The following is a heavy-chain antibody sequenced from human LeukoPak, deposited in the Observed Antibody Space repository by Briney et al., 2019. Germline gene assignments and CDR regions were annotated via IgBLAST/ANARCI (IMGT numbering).Heavy chain of an antibody. CDR1: GFTFSSYG. CDR2: IWYDGSNK. CDR3: ASPSDTAMVINAFDI. Sequence: GGSLRLSCAASGFTFSSYGMHWVRQAPGKGLEWVAVIWYDGSNKYYADSVKGRFTISRDNSKNTLYLQMNSLRAEDTAVYYCASPSDTAMVINAFDIWGQGTMVTVSS. V-gene: IGHV3-33*01. D-gene: IGHD5-18*01. J-gene: IGHJ3*02.